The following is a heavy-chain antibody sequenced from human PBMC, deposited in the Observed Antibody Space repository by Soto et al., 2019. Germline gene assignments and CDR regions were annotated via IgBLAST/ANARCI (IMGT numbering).Heavy chain of an antibody. CDR3: ARRDSSGIAAGALDI. D-gene: IGHD6-13*01. J-gene: IGHJ3*02. CDR1: GGSISSYY. CDR2: IYYSGST. Sequence: SETLSLTCTVSGGSISSYYWSWIRQPPGKGLEWIGYIYYSGSTNYNPSLKSRVTISVDTSKNQFSLKLSSVTAADTAVYYCARRDSSGIAAGALDIWGQGTMVTVSS. V-gene: IGHV4-59*08.